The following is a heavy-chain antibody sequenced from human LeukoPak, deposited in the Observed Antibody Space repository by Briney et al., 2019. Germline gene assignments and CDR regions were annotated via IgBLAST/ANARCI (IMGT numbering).Heavy chain of an antibody. CDR3: ARAGGIAVPYWFDP. D-gene: IGHD6-19*01. CDR2: IYNSGST. CDR1: GGSISSYY. Sequence: PSETLSLTCTVSGGSISSYYWSWIRQPSGKGLEWIGYIYNSGSTNYNPSLKSRVTISVDTSQNQFSLKLSSVTAADTAVYYCARAGGIAVPYWFDPWGQGILVTISS. J-gene: IGHJ5*02. V-gene: IGHV4-59*01.